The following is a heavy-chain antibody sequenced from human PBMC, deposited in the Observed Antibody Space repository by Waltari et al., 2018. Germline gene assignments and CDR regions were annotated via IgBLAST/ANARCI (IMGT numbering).Heavy chain of an antibody. Sequence: QLQLVESGGGVVQPGKSRRLSCAACGCTMSSYFMHWVRQAPGKGLEWVAVVWSDGNEKYYGDSVKGRFTISRDNSKNIVYLQMNSLRAEDTAVYFCAKEQEAFDIWGQGTVVTVS. CDR3: AKEQEAFDI. J-gene: IGHJ3*02. CDR2: VWSDGNEK. CDR1: GCTMSSYF. V-gene: IGHV3-33*06.